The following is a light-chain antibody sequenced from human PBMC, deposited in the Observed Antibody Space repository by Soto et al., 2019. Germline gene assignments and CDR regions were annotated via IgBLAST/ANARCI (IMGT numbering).Light chain of an antibody. Sequence: QSVLTQPPSPSGTPGQRVTISCSGSSSNIGTNTVNWYQQLPGTAPKLLIYSNNQRPSGVPDRFSGSKSGTSASLAISGLQSEDEADYYCAAWDDSLSGNVFGSGTRSPA. J-gene: IGLJ1*01. CDR1: SSNIGTNT. CDR2: SNN. CDR3: AAWDDSLSGNV. V-gene: IGLV1-44*01.